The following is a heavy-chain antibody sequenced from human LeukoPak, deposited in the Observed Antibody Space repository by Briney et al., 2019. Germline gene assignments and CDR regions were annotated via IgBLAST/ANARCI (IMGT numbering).Heavy chain of an antibody. V-gene: IGHV3-23*01. CDR1: GFTFSSYA. J-gene: IGHJ4*02. D-gene: IGHD1-26*01. CDR2: ISGSGGST. Sequence: PGGSLRLSCAASGFTFSSYAMSWVRQAPGKGLEWVSAISGSGGSTYYADSVKGRFTISRDNSKNTLYLQMNSLRAEDTAVYYRAIPLYSGSYWDYWGQGTLVTVSS. CDR3: AIPLYSGSYWDY.